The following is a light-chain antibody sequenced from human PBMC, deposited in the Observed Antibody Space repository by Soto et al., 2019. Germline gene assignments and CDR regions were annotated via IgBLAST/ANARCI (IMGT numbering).Light chain of an antibody. Sequence: ETVLTQSAGAVSLTPGEGATLSCRASMSISSNFLAWYHQKPGQATRVLIYGASARATGTRARFSGSGSGTEFTLTISSLQSEDFGFYYCQQYEYWLSLTCGGGTKGEI. V-gene: IGKV3-15*01. CDR1: MSISSNF. CDR2: GAS. J-gene: IGKJ4*01. CDR3: QQYEYWLSLT.